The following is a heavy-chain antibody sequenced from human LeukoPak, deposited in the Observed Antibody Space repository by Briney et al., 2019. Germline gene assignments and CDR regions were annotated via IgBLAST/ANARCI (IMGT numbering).Heavy chain of an antibody. CDR1: GGSISSYY. CDR3: ARGGSYYDILAGYYGPYYFDY. J-gene: IGHJ4*02. V-gene: IGHV4-59*01. CDR2: IYYRGST. D-gene: IGHD3-9*01. Sequence: WETLSLTCTVSGGSISSYYWSWIRQPPGKGREGSGYIYYRGSTNYNPSLKRRGTISVDTSKKQFTLKLSSVTAADTAVYSCARGGSYYDILAGYYGPYYFDYWGRGTLVTVSS.